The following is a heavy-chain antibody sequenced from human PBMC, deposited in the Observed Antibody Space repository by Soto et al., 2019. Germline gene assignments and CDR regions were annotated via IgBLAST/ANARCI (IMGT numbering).Heavy chain of an antibody. Sequence: GSLRLSCAASGFTFIDYWMSWVRQAPGQGLEWVAIIKQDATEKYYVDSVKGRFTISRDNAKKSVYLQMNSLRADDTALYYCARGGAGRRSGRMGAFDIWGQGTMVTVSS. J-gene: IGHJ3*02. CDR1: GFTFIDYW. D-gene: IGHD6-19*01. V-gene: IGHV3-7*01. CDR2: IKQDATEK. CDR3: ARGGAGRRSGRMGAFDI.